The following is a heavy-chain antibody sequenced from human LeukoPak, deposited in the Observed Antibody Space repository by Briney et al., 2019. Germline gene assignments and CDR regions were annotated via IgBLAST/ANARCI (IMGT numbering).Heavy chain of an antibody. CDR3: AKDSPNRRDGYNHPYFDY. CDR1: GFVFDDYA. D-gene: IGHD5-24*01. V-gene: IGHV3-43D*03. Sequence: GGSLRLSCAGSGFVFDDYAMHWVRQAPGKALEWVSLISWDGGSTYYADSVKGRFTISRDNSKNSLYLQMNSLRAEDTALYYCAKDSPNRRDGYNHPYFDYWGQGTLVTVSS. J-gene: IGHJ4*02. CDR2: ISWDGGST.